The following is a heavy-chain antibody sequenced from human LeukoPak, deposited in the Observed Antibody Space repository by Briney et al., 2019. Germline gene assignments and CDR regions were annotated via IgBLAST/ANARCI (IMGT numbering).Heavy chain of an antibody. CDR3: ARDHDYSNSNWFDP. D-gene: IGHD4-11*01. CDR1: GYTFTSYG. J-gene: IGHJ5*02. Sequence: ASVKVSCKASGYTFTSYGISWVRQAPGQGLEWMGWICAYNGNTNYAQKLQGRVTMTTDTSTSTAYMELRSLRSDDTAVYYCARDHDYSNSNWFDPWGQGTLVTVSS. V-gene: IGHV1-18*01. CDR2: ICAYNGNT.